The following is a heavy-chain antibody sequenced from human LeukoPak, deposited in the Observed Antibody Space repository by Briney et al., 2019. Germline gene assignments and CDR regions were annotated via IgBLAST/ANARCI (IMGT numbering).Heavy chain of an antibody. CDR1: GGTFSSYA. CDR2: IIPIFGTA. J-gene: IGHJ4*02. CDR3: ARDIQNYYGSGSYYGLFDY. V-gene: IGHV1-69*06. D-gene: IGHD3-10*01. Sequence: SVKVSCKASGGTFSSYAISWVRQAPGQGLEWMGRIIPIFGTANYAQKFQGRVTITADKSTSTAYMELSSLRSEDTAVYYCARDIQNYYGSGSYYGLFDYWGQGTLVTVSS.